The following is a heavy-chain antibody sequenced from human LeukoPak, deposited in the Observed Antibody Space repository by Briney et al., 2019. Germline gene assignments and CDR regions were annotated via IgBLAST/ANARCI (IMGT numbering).Heavy chain of an antibody. J-gene: IGHJ4*02. V-gene: IGHV3-11*01. CDR3: ARSGWFGESEVQY. D-gene: IGHD3-10*01. CDR2: ISSSRSTI. CDR1: GFTFSDYY. Sequence: PGGSLRLSCAASGFTFSDYYMSWIRQAPGKGLEWVSYISSSRSTIYYADSVKGRFTISRDNANNSLYLQMNSLRAEDTAVYYCARSGWFGESEVQYWGQGTLVTVSS.